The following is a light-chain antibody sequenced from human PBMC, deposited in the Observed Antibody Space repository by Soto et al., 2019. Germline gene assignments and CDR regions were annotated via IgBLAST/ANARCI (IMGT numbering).Light chain of an antibody. J-gene: IGKJ1*01. CDR1: QSVSSN. CDR3: HQYNNWWT. V-gene: IGKV3-15*01. CDR2: HAS. Sequence: EIVMTQSPATLSVSPGERATLSCSASQSVSSNLAWYQQIPGQAPRLLIYHASTRATGVPARFSGSGSGTEFTLTISSLQSEDFAIYYCHQYNNWWTFGQGTKVEIK.